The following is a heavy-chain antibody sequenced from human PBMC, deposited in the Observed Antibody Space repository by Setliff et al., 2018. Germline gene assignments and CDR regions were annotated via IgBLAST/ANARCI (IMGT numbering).Heavy chain of an antibody. CDR1: GFTFSNYE. V-gene: IGHV3-48*03. J-gene: IGHJ3*02. CDR2: ISSRSTTI. CDR3: ARVASIMILVDIFFPNDAFDI. Sequence: GGSLRLSCAASGFTFSNYEMNWVRQAPGKGLEWVSYISSRSTTIRYADSVKGRFTISRDNAKNSLYPQMNSLRAEDTAVYYCARVASIMILVDIFFPNDAFDIWGQGTMVTVSS. D-gene: IGHD3-22*01.